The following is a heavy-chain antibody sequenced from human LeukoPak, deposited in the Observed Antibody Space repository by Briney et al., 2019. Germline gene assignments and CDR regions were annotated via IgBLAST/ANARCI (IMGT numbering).Heavy chain of an antibody. V-gene: IGHV5-51*01. CDR2: IFPADSDV. Sequence: GESLKISCRVFGYAFASYWIGWVRQVPGKGLEWMGIIFPADSDVKSDPSFEGQVTISADKSISTAYLQWNSLKASDTAMYYCARQEYCSGASCYTWFDPWGQGTLVTVSS. J-gene: IGHJ5*02. CDR1: GYAFASYW. CDR3: ARQEYCSGASCYTWFDP. D-gene: IGHD2-15*01.